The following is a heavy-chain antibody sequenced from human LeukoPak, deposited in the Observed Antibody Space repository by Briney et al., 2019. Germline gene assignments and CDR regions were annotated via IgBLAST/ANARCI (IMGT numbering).Heavy chain of an antibody. Sequence: PGRSLRLSCVASGFTFSSYAMHWVRPAPGKGLEWVAVISYDGSNKYYADSVKGRFTLSRDNAKNSLYLQMNSLRAEDTAVYYCVRDLDSLAFFWGQGTLVTVSS. CDR1: GFTFSSYA. J-gene: IGHJ4*02. D-gene: IGHD1-1*01. CDR2: ISYDGSNK. CDR3: VRDLDSLAFF. V-gene: IGHV3-30*04.